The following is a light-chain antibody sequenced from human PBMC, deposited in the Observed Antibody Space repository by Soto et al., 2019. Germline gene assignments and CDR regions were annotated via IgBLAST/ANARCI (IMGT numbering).Light chain of an antibody. J-gene: IGLJ2*01. CDR2: EVS. Sequence: QPELTQPASVSGSPGHWITISCTGTSSDVGSYNLVSWYQQHPGKAPKLMIYEVSKRPSGVSNRFSGSKSGNTASLTISGLQAEDEADYYCCSYAGSSTSVVFGGGTKVTVL. V-gene: IGLV2-23*02. CDR1: SSDVGSYNL. CDR3: CSYAGSSTSVV.